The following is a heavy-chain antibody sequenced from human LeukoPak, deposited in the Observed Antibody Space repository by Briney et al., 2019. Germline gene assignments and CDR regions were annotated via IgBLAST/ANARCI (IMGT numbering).Heavy chain of an antibody. CDR2: IKQDGSEK. J-gene: IGHJ2*01. V-gene: IGHV3-7*01. CDR1: GFTFSSYW. D-gene: IGHD3-22*01. Sequence: GRSLRLSCAASGFTFSSYWMSWVRQAPGKGLEWVANIKQDGSEKYYVDSVKGRFTISRDNAKNSLYLQMNSLRAEDTAVYYCARAPYYYDSSGYYYVVHNNWYFDLWGRGTLVTVSS. CDR3: ARAPYYYDSSGYYYVVHNNWYFDL.